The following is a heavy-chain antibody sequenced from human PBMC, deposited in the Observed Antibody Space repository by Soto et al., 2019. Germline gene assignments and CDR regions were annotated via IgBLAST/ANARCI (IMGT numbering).Heavy chain of an antibody. Sequence: PSETLSLTCSVSGASIYNGGYFWSWIRQSPGKGLEWIGYIYYSGSPNYNPSLKSRVTISVDTSKNQFSLKLSSVTAAGTAVYYCARLTTNRITGYYLDYWGQGTLVTVSS. J-gene: IGHJ4*02. V-gene: IGHV4-61*08. D-gene: IGHD1-1*01. CDR1: GASIYNGGYF. CDR3: ARLTTNRITGYYLDY. CDR2: IYYSGSP.